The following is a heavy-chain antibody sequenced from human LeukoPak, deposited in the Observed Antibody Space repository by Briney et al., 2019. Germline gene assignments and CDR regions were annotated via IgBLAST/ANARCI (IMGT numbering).Heavy chain of an antibody. CDR3: AREGRGTIDY. CDR1: GDSLSSYY. J-gene: IGHJ4*02. CDR2: IYYSGST. D-gene: IGHD1-1*01. V-gene: IGHV4-59*01. Sequence: PSETLSLTCTVSGDSLSSYYWSWVRHPPGKGLEWVGYIYYSGSTNYNPSLKGRVTISVETSKNQCSLKLSSVTAADTAVYYCAREGRGTIDYWGQGTLVTVSS.